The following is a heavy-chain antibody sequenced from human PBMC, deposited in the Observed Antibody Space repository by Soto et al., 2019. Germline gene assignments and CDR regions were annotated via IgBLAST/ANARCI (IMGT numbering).Heavy chain of an antibody. J-gene: IGHJ6*02. V-gene: IGHV1-3*01. CDR2: INAGNGNT. Sequence: GASVKVSCKASGYTFTSYAMHWVRQAPGQRLEWMGWINAGNGNTKYSQKFQGRVTITRDTSASTAYMELISLRSEDTAVYYCARDQLRFLELLEGSLCYYYYGMDVWGQGTTVTVSS. CDR1: GYTFTSYA. D-gene: IGHD3-3*01. CDR3: ARDQLRFLELLEGSLCYYYYGMDV.